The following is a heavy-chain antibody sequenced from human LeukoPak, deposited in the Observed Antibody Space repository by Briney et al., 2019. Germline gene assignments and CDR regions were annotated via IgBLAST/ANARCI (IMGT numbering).Heavy chain of an antibody. V-gene: IGHV3-23*01. Sequence: GGSLRLSCAASGFTFSSYAMSWVRQAPGKGLEWVSAISGSGGSTYYADSVKGRFTISRDNSKNTLYLQMNSLSAEDTAVYYCARDPTVSYYYYYMDVWGKGTTVTVSS. J-gene: IGHJ6*03. CDR3: ARDPTVSYYYYYMDV. D-gene: IGHD4-11*01. CDR2: ISGSGGST. CDR1: GFTFSSYA.